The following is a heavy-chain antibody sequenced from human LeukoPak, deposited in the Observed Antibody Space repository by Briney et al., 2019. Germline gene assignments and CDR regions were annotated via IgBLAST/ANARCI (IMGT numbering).Heavy chain of an antibody. D-gene: IGHD1-26*01. CDR3: ARHEYSGNFYGLSWFDP. V-gene: IGHV4-39*01. CDR2: IYYNEYT. Sequence: SETLSLTCTVSRGSVSSSSYNWGWIRQPPGKVLEWIGSIYYNEYTYYNPSLKSRVTISVDTSKNQFPLKLSSVTAADTAVYYCARHEYSGNFYGLSWFDPWGPGTLVTVSS. CDR1: RGSVSSSSYN. J-gene: IGHJ5*02.